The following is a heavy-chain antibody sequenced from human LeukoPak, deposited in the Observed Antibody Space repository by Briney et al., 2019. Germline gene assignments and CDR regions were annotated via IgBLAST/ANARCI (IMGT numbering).Heavy chain of an antibody. D-gene: IGHD5-12*01. CDR2: MWFDGSNI. CDR1: GFTFSSYG. V-gene: IGHV3-33*01. J-gene: IGHJ4*02. CDR3: ASLRWAALGPSN. Sequence: GGSLRLSCAASGFTFSSYGMQWVRQAPGKGLEWVAVMWFDGSNIYYADSVKGRFTISRHSSKNTLYLQMNSLRAEDTAIYYCASLRWAALGPSNWGQGTLVTVSS.